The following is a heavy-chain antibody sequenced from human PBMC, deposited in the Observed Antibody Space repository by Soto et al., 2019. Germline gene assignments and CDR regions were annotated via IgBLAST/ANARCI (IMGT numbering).Heavy chain of an antibody. J-gene: IGHJ4*02. CDR3: GRDDGASPYDY. D-gene: IGHD2-2*01. CDR2: ISSGGST. Sequence: GGSLRLSCAASGLSVSSRYMSWVRQAPGKGLEWVSVISSGGSTSYADSVKGRFTISRDNFKNTLYLQMNSLRADDTGVYYCGRDDGASPYDYWRPGTLVTVSS. V-gene: IGHV3-66*01. CDR1: GLSVSSRY.